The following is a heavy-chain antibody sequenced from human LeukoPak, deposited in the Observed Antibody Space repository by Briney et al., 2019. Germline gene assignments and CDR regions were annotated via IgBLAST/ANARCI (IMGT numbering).Heavy chain of an antibody. V-gene: IGHV1-18*01. CDR3: ARDYRTTVTERALGY. J-gene: IGHJ4*02. CDR2: ISAYNGNT. Sequence: ASVKVSCKASGYTFTSYGISWVRQAPGQGLEWMGWISAYNGNTNYAQELQGRVTMTTDTSTSTAYMELRSLRSDDTAVYYCARDYRTTVTERALGYWGQGTLVTVSS. CDR1: GYTFTSYG. D-gene: IGHD4-17*01.